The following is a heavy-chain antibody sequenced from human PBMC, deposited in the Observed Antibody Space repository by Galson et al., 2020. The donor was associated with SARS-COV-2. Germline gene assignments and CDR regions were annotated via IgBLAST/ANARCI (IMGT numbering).Heavy chain of an antibody. J-gene: IGHJ4*02. CDR1: GFRFSSYP. V-gene: IGHV3-23*01. Sequence: GGSLRLSCAASGFRFSSYPMTWVRQAPGRGLEWVSSISPTGGRPDYADSVKGRFTISRDNSKNTVSLQMNSLRAEDTAVYYCAKSAVAGVFDSWGLGTLVTVSS. CDR2: ISPTGGRP. D-gene: IGHD6-19*01. CDR3: AKSAVAGVFDS.